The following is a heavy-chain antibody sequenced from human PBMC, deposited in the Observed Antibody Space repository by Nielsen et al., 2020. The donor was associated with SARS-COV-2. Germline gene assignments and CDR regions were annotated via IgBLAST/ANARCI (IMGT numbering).Heavy chain of an antibody. D-gene: IGHD6-19*01. CDR2: ISWNSGSI. CDR3: AKERLAVAGTYAFDI. Sequence: SLKISCAASGFTFDDYAMHWVRQAPGKGLEWVSGISWNSGSIGYADSVKGRFTISRDNAKNSLYLQMNSLRAEDTALYYCAKERLAVAGTYAFDIWGQGTMVTVSS. J-gene: IGHJ3*02. CDR1: GFTFDDYA. V-gene: IGHV3-9*01.